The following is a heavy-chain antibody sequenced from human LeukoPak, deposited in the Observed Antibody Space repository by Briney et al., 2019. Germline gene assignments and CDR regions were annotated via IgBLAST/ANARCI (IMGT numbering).Heavy chain of an antibody. J-gene: IGHJ4*02. CDR3: YSGLPARTYYYDSSGYYHRYYFDY. Sequence: RASETLSLTCAVYGGSFSGYYWSWIRQPPGKGLELIGEINHSGSANYNPALNSRVTISVDTAENHCYLTVGYVTAADTAVYYCYSGLPARTYYYDSSGYYHRYYFDYWGQGTLVTVSS. D-gene: IGHD3-22*01. CDR1: GGSFSGYY. CDR2: INHSGSA. V-gene: IGHV4-34*01.